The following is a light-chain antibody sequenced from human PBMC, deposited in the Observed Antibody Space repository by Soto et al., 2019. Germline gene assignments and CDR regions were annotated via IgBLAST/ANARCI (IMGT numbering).Light chain of an antibody. Sequence: DIQMTQSPSSLSASVGHTVTITCRASQSISTYLTWYQQKPGKAPKLLIYAAYTLQSGVTSRFSGSGSGTDFTLTISSLQPEDFAAYYCQQSYDMPWTFGQGTKVDIK. CDR1: QSISTY. CDR2: AAY. J-gene: IGKJ1*01. V-gene: IGKV1-39*01. CDR3: QQSYDMPWT.